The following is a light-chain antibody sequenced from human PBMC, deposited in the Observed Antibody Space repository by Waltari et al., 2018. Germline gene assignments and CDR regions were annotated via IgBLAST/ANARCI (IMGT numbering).Light chain of an antibody. CDR1: QSISSY. J-gene: IGKJ1*01. CDR2: AAS. CDR3: QQIYSTWT. Sequence: DIQMTQSPSSLSASVGDRVTITCRASQSISSYLNWYQQKPGKAPKLLIYAASSLQSGVPSRFSGKGTGTDFTLTISSLQPEDFATYYSQQIYSTWTFGQGTKVEIK. V-gene: IGKV1-39*01.